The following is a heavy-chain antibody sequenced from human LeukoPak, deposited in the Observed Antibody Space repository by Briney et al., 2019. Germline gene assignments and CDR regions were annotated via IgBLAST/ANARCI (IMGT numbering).Heavy chain of an antibody. J-gene: IGHJ3*02. CDR2: ITTSSIYI. Sequence: PGGSLRLSCAASGFTFSSYNMNWVRQAPGKGLEWVSSITTSSIYIYYADSVKGRFTISRDNAKNSLYLQMNSLRAEDTAVYYCARDSKAAGGAWRAFDIWGQGTMVTVSS. D-gene: IGHD6-13*01. CDR3: ARDSKAAGGAWRAFDI. CDR1: GFTFSSYN. V-gene: IGHV3-21*01.